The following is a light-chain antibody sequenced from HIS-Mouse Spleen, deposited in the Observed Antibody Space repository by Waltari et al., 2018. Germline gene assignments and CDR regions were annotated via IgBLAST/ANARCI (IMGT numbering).Light chain of an antibody. Sequence: SYVLTQPPSVSVAPGKPARLTCGGNKLGSKSVQWYQQKPGQAPVLVVYDDSDRPSGIPERFSGSNSGNTATLTISRVEAGDEADYYCQVWDSSSDHVVFGGGTKLTVL. V-gene: IGLV3-21*03. CDR2: DDS. CDR3: QVWDSSSDHVV. J-gene: IGLJ2*01. CDR1: KLGSKS.